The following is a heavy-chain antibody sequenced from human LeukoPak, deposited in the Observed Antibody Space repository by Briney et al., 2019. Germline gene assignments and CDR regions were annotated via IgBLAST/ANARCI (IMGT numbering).Heavy chain of an antibody. V-gene: IGHV3-21*01. CDR3: ARGAGIAGGSYFDY. J-gene: IGHJ4*02. D-gene: IGHD6-13*01. CDR1: GFTFSSYS. Sequence: GGSLRLSCAASGFTFSSYSMIWVRQAPGKGLEWVSSISASSNYIYYADSLKGRFTISRDNAKNSLYLQMNSLRAEDTAVYFCARGAGIAGGSYFDYWGQGTLVTVSS. CDR2: ISASSNYI.